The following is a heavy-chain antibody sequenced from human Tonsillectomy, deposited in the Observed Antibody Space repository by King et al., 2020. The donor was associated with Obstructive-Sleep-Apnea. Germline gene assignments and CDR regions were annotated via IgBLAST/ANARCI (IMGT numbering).Heavy chain of an antibody. CDR1: GFTFSSYA. D-gene: IGHD1-26*01. Sequence: VQLVESGGGVVQPGRSLRLSCAASGFTFSSYAMHWVRQAPGKGLEWVAVISYDGSNKYYADSVKGRFTISRDNSKNTLYLQMNSLRAEDTAVYYCARETGGANYYYYYGMDVWGQGTTVTVSS. V-gene: IGHV3-30*04. CDR3: ARETGGANYYYYYGMDV. CDR2: ISYDGSNK. J-gene: IGHJ6*02.